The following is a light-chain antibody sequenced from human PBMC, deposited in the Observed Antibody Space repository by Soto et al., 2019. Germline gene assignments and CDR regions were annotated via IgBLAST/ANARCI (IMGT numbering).Light chain of an antibody. CDR3: CTYAGSSTSFYV. V-gene: IGLV2-23*01. Sequence: QSVLTQPASVSGSPGQSITISCTGTSSDVGSYNLVSWYQQHPGKAPKLMIYEGSKRPSVVSNRFSGSNSANTASLTISGLQAEDEADYYCCTYAGSSTSFYVCETGTKVTVL. CDR1: SSDVGSYNL. J-gene: IGLJ1*01. CDR2: EGS.